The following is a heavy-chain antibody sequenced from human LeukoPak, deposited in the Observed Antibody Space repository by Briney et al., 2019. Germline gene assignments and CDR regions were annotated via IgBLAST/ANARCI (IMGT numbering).Heavy chain of an antibody. D-gene: IGHD3-22*01. CDR3: ARVKGSMIVVGVFDY. Sequence: GASVKVSCKASGYTLTSYYMHWVRQAPGQGLEWMGIVNPSGGSTSYAQKFQGRVTMTRDTSTSTVYMELSSLRSEDTAVYYCARVKGSMIVVGVFDYWGQGTLVTVSS. CDR2: VNPSGGST. CDR1: GYTLTSYY. J-gene: IGHJ4*02. V-gene: IGHV1-46*01.